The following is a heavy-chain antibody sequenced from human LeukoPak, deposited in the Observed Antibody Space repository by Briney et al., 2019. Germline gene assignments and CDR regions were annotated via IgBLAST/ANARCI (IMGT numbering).Heavy chain of an antibody. CDR2: TNSDGSTT. CDR1: GFIFSSFW. CDR3: GRGMRDYYGLDY. V-gene: IGHV3-74*01. Sequence: GGSLRLSCAASGFIFSSFWMHWVRQVPGKGLVWVSHTNSDGSTTDYADSVRGRFTISRDNAKNTLYLQMNRLTVEDTAVYYYGRGMRDYYGLDYWGQGILVTVSS. J-gene: IGHJ4*02. D-gene: IGHD3-10*01.